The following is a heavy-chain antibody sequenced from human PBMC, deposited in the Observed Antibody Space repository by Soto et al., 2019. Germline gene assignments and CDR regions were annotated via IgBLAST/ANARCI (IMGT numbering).Heavy chain of an antibody. CDR2: VYHSGAT. CDR1: GYSMTSGFY. CDR3: ARERSFMRTTGWFEP. V-gene: IGHV4-38-2*02. J-gene: IGHJ5*02. D-gene: IGHD6-13*01. Sequence: SETLSLTCAVSGYSMTSGFYWAWTRQTPGKGMEWIGSVYHSGATYYNSSLQGRVSISVDTSKNDFSLKLISVTAADTGTYYCARERSFMRTTGWFEPWVQGTQVT.